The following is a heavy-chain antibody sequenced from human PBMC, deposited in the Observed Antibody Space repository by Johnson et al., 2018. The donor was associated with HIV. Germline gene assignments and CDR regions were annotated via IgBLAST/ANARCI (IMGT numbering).Heavy chain of an antibody. D-gene: IGHD6-19*01. CDR3: AKVNRMEQWLAGGGAFDI. J-gene: IGHJ3*02. V-gene: IGHV3-30*18. CDR2: ISYDGSNK. Sequence: QVQLVESGGGVVQPGRSLRLSCAASGFTFSSYGMHWVRQAPGKGLEWVAVISYDGSNKYYADSVKGRFTISRDNSKNTLYLQMNSLRAEDTAVYYCAKVNRMEQWLAGGGAFDIWGRGTRVTVSS. CDR1: GFTFSSYG.